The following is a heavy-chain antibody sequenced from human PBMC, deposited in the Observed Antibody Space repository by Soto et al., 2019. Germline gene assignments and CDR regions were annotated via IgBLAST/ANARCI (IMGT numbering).Heavy chain of an antibody. J-gene: IGHJ6*03. D-gene: IGHD1-1*01. CDR1: GFTFSDYY. CDR2: ISSSGSTI. CDR3: ASWKTGGYYYYYMDV. V-gene: IGHV3-11*01. Sequence: PGGSLRLSCAASGFTFSDYYMSWIRQAPGKGLEWVSYISSSGSTIYYADSVKGRFTISRDNAKNSLYLQMNSLRAEDTAVYYCASWKTGGYYYYYMDVWGKGTTVTVS.